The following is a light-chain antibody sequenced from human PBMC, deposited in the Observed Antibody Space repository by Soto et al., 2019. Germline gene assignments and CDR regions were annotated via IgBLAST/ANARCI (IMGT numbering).Light chain of an antibody. CDR1: QSIITY. CDR2: DAS. Sequence: EVVLTQSPVTLSLSPGERATLSCRASQSIITYLAWYQQRPGQPPRLLIYDASNRATGIAARFSGSGSGTDFSLIISSLEPEDAAVYYCQQRSNWITFGQGTRLEIK. V-gene: IGKV3-11*01. CDR3: QQRSNWIT. J-gene: IGKJ5*01.